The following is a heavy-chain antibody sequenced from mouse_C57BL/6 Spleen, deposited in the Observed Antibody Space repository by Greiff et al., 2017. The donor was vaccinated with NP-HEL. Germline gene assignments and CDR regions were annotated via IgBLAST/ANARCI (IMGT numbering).Heavy chain of an antibody. CDR1: GYTFTSYW. CDR3: ARWYYGSSYLMDY. Sequence: QVQLQQPGAELVMPGASVKLSCKASGYTFTSYWMHWVKQRPGQGLEWIGEIDPSDSYTNYNQKFKGKSTLTVDKSSSTAYMQLRSLTSEDSAVYYCARWYYGSSYLMDYWGQGTSVTVSS. CDR2: IDPSDSYT. D-gene: IGHD1-1*01. J-gene: IGHJ4*01. V-gene: IGHV1-69*01.